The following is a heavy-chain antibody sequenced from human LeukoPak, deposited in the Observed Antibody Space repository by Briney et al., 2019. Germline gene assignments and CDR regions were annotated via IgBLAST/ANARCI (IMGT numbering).Heavy chain of an antibody. D-gene: IGHD3-22*01. Sequence: SVKVSCKASGYTFTNYGISWVRQAPGQGLEWMGRIIPILGIANYAQKFQGRVTITADKSTSTAYMELSSLRSEDTAVYYCARDLGVKDSSGYHPFDYWGQGTLVTVSS. CDR2: IIPILGIA. J-gene: IGHJ4*02. V-gene: IGHV1-69*04. CDR1: GYTFTNYG. CDR3: ARDLGVKDSSGYHPFDY.